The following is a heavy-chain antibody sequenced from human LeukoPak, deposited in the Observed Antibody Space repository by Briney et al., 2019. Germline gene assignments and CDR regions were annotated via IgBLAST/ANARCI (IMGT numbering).Heavy chain of an antibody. CDR1: GGTFSSYA. J-gene: IGHJ5*02. CDR3: ARQILTGQDNWFDP. CDR2: IIPILGIA. Sequence: AGKLSFNASGGTFSSYAISRVRQAPGPGIEWMGSIIPILGIATYAQKFKGRVTITADRSTSTAYMELSSLRSEDTAVYYCARQILTGQDNWFDPWGQGNLVTVSS. D-gene: IGHD3-9*01. V-gene: IGHV1-69*04.